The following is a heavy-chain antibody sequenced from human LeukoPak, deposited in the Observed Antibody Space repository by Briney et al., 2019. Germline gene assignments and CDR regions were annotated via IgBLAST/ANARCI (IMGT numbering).Heavy chain of an antibody. J-gene: IGHJ3*01. V-gene: IGHV3-23*01. CDR1: GFTFSNYA. Sequence: GGSLRLSCAASGFTFSNYAVSWVRQAPGRGLEWVSAISGSGGSTYYADSVKGRFTISRDNFKNTLYLQMNSLRAEDTAVYYCAKDIFGSGSWIDAFDVWGQGTMVTVSS. CDR2: ISGSGGST. CDR3: AKDIFGSGSWIDAFDV. D-gene: IGHD3-10*01.